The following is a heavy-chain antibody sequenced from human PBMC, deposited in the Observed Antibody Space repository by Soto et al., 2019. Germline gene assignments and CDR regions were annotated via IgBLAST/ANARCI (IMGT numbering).Heavy chain of an antibody. CDR2: IYYSGST. V-gene: IGHV4-31*03. CDR1: GGSISSGGYY. CDR3: ARGALSYYYGSARESPTSH. D-gene: IGHD3-10*01. Sequence: SETLSLTCTVSGGSISSGGYYWSWIRQHPGKGLEWIGYIYYSGSTYYNPSLKSRVTISVDTSKNQFSLKLSSVTAADTAVYYCARGALSYYYGSARESPTSHWGQGTLVTVSS. J-gene: IGHJ4*02.